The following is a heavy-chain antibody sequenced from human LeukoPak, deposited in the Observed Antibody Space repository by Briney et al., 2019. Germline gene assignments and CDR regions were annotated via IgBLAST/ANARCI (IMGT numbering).Heavy chain of an antibody. CDR2: ISTSGLTI. V-gene: IGHV3-48*03. J-gene: IGHJ4*02. CDR1: GFTFSTYD. Sequence: PGGSLRLSCAASGFTFSTYDMNWVRQAPGKGLEWVSYISTSGLTIYYADSAKGRFTVSRDNAKNSLYLQMNNLRAEDTAVYYCAREGALAYWGQGTLVTVSS. CDR3: AREGALAY.